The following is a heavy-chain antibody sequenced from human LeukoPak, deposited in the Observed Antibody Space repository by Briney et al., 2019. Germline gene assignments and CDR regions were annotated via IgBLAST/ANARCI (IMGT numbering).Heavy chain of an antibody. CDR3: ARWSETGFGELFFDY. D-gene: IGHD3-10*01. CDR1: GDTFSSYA. V-gene: IGHV1-69*05. Sequence: GASVKVSCKASGDTFSSYAISWVRQAPGQGLEWMGGIIPIFGTANYAQKFQGRVTITTDESTSTAYMELSSLRSEDTAVYYCARWSETGFGELFFDYWGQGTLVTVSS. CDR2: IIPIFGTA. J-gene: IGHJ4*02.